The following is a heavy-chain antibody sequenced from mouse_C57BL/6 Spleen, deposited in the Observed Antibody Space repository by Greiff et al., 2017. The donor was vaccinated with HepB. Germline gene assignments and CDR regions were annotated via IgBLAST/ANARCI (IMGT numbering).Heavy chain of an antibody. CDR2: IRNKANGYTT. Sequence: VQLKESGGGLVQPGGSLSLSCAASGFTFTDYYMSWVRQPPGKALEWLGFIRNKANGYTTEYSASVKGRFTISRDNSQSILYLQMNALRAEDSATYYCASDSDDGYYFAYWGQGTLVTVSA. J-gene: IGHJ3*01. CDR3: ASDSDDGYYFAY. V-gene: IGHV7-3*01. CDR1: GFTFTDYY. D-gene: IGHD2-3*01.